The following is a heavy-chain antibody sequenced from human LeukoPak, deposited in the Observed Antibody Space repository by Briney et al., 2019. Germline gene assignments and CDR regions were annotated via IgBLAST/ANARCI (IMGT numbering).Heavy chain of an antibody. D-gene: IGHD5-24*01. CDR3: ARGRDGYNTITDY. Sequence: ASVKVSCKASGYTFTSYYMHWVRRAPGQGLEWMGWINPNSGGTNYAQKFQGRVTMTRDTSISTAYMELSRLRSDDTAVYYCARGRDGYNTITDYWGQGTLVTVSS. CDR2: INPNSGGT. J-gene: IGHJ4*02. CDR1: GYTFTSYY. V-gene: IGHV1-2*02.